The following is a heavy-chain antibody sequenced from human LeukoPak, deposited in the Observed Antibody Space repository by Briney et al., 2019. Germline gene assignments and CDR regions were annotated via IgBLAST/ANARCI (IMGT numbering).Heavy chain of an antibody. J-gene: IGHJ4*02. CDR3: ARDIREYSSSWYDY. Sequence: SQTLSLTCTVSGGSISSGGYYWSWIRQHPGQGLEWIGYIYYSGSTYYNPSLKSRVTISVDTSKNQFSLKLSSVTAADTAVYYCARDIREYSSSWYDYWGQGTLVTVSS. CDR1: GGSISSGGYY. D-gene: IGHD6-13*01. V-gene: IGHV4-31*03. CDR2: IYYSGST.